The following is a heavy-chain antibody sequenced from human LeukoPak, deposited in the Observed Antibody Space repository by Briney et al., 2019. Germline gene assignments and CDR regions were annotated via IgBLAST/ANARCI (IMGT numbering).Heavy chain of an antibody. Sequence: ASVKVSCKASGYSSTNYGISWVRQAPGQGLEWMGWIHIYRGNTNYAQKFQGRVTMTTDTSTSTVYMEVRGLRSDDTAMYYCARDVGITVADSFDPWGQGTLVSVSS. CDR1: GYSSTNYG. CDR2: IHIYRGNT. V-gene: IGHV1-18*01. CDR3: ARDVGITVADSFDP. D-gene: IGHD6-13*01. J-gene: IGHJ5*02.